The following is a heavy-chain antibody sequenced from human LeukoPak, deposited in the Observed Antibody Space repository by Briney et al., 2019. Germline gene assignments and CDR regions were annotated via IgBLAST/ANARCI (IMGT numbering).Heavy chain of an antibody. CDR1: GFIFGNYA. V-gene: IGHV3-48*02. CDR2: ITASGTAM. Sequence: GGSLRLSCAASGFIFGNYAETWVRQAPGKGLEWVSHITASGTAMFYADSVKGRFTISRDNAKNSLYLQMNSLRDEDTAVYYCASSGSYRFDYWGQGTLVTVSS. CDR3: ASSGSYRFDY. J-gene: IGHJ4*02. D-gene: IGHD1-26*01.